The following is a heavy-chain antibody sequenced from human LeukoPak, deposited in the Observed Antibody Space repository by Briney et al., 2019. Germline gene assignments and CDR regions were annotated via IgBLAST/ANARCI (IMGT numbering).Heavy chain of an antibody. V-gene: IGHV1-46*01. CDR3: ARADDFWTRYAFDI. D-gene: IGHD3-3*01. Sequence: ASVKVSCKAYGYTFTSYYMHWVRQAPGQGLEWMGIINPSGSSTSYAQKFQGRVTMTRDTSISTAYMELSRLRSDDTAVYYCARADDFWTRYAFDIWGQGTMVTVSS. CDR1: GYTFTSYY. J-gene: IGHJ3*02. CDR2: INPSGSST.